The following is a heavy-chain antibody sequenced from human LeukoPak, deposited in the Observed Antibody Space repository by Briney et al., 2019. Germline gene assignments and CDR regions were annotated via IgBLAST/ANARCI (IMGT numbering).Heavy chain of an antibody. CDR1: GYTFTGYY. J-gene: IGHJ4*02. CDR3: ARARRDGYNLFDY. CDR2: INPNSGGT. V-gene: IGHV1-2*06. Sequence: ASVKVSCKASGYTFTGYYMHWVRQAPGQGLEWMGRINPNSGGTNYAQKFQGRVTMTRDTSISTVYMELSSLRSEDTAVYYCARARRDGYNLFDYWGQGTLVTVSS. D-gene: IGHD5-24*01.